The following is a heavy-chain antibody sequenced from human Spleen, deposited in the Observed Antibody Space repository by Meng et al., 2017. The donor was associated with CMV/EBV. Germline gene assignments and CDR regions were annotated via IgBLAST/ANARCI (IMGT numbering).Heavy chain of an antibody. J-gene: IGHJ1*01. CDR1: GFTFSSYW. CDR3: ARKYCSGGSCYRRGEYFQH. Sequence: GESLKISCAASGFTFSSYWMSWVRQAPGKGLEWVANIKQDGIEKYYVDSVKGRFTISRDNAKNSLYLQMNSLRAEDTAVYYCARKYCSGGSCYRRGEYFQHWGQGTLVTVSS. V-gene: IGHV3-7*01. D-gene: IGHD2-15*01. CDR2: IKQDGIEK.